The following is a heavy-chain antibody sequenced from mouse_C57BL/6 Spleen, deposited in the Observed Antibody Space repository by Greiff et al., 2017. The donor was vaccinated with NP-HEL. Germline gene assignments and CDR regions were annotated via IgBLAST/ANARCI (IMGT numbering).Heavy chain of an antibody. D-gene: IGHD1-1*01. V-gene: IGHV1-64*01. Sequence: QVQLQQPGAELVKPGASVKLSCKASGYTFTSYWMHWVKQRPGQGLEWIGMIHPNSGSTNYNEKFKSKATLTVDKSSSTAYMQLSSLTSEDSAVYDWAKDGSSYPYFDGWGTGTTVTVSS. CDR3: AKDGSSYPYFDG. CDR2: IHPNSGST. J-gene: IGHJ1*03. CDR1: GYTFTSYW.